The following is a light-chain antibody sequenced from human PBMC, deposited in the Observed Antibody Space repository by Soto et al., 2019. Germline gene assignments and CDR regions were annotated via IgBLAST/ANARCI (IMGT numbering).Light chain of an antibody. CDR3: LQHNTYPWT. CDR2: AAS. J-gene: IGKJ1*01. V-gene: IGKV1-17*01. CDR1: QGIGDD. Sequence: DIQMTQSPSSLSASVGDRVIITCRASQGIGDDLGWYQQKPGKAPKRLIYAASSLQSGLPSRFSGSGSGTDFTLTITSLQPDDFPSHYCLQHNTYPWTFGPGTKVEVK.